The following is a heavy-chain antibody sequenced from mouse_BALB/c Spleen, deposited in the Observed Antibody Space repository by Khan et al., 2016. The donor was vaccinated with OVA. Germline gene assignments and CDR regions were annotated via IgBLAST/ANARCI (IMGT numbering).Heavy chain of an antibody. D-gene: IGHD1-1*01. CDR2: IDPSDNYT. Sequence: QVQLKESGAELVKPGASVKLSCKASGYPLTSYWLHWMKQRPGQGLEWIGEIDPSDNYTNYNQKFKGKATMTADKSSSTTYMQLSSLTSEDSAVFYLATSLLFGSSTWFDYWGQGTLVTASA. V-gene: IGHV1-69*02. CDR3: ATSLLFGSSTWFDY. CDR1: GYPLTSYW. J-gene: IGHJ3*01.